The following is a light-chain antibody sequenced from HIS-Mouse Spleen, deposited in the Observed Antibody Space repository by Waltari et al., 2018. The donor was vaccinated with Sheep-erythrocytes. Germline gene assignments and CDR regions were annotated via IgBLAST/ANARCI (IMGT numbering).Light chain of an antibody. CDR1: QSVSSY. Sequence: EIVLTQSPATLSLSPGERATLSCRASQSVSSYLAWYQQKPGQAPRLLIYDASNRATGIPARFSGSGSGTDFTRTISSLEPEDFAVYYCQQRSNWPQPWTFGQGTKVEIK. J-gene: IGKJ1*01. CDR3: QQRSNWPQPWT. V-gene: IGKV3-11*01. CDR2: DAS.